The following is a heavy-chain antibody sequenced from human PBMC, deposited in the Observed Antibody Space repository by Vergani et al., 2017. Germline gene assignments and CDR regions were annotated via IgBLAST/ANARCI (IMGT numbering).Heavy chain of an antibody. J-gene: IGHJ6*02. CDR2: ISSSSSTI. Sequence: EVQLVESGGGLVQPGGSLRLSCAASGFTFSSYSMNWVRQAPGKGLEWVSYISSSSSTIYYADSVKGRFTISRDNAKNSLYLQMNSLRAEDTAVYYCARVSIAVAGNYYYYYGMDVWGQGTTVTVSS. CDR3: ARVSIAVAGNYYYYYGMDV. CDR1: GFTFSSYS. V-gene: IGHV3-48*01. D-gene: IGHD6-19*01.